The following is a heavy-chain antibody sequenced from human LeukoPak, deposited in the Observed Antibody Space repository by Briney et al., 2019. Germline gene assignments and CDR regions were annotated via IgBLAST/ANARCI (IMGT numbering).Heavy chain of an antibody. D-gene: IGHD6-19*01. CDR3: ARVYSSGWYPIGWYFDL. CDR2: INTNTGNP. Sequence: ASVKVSCKASGYTFTSYAMNWVRQAPGQGLEWMGWINTNTGNPTYAQGFTGRFVLSLDTSVSTAYLQISSLKAEDTAVYYCARVYSSGWYPIGWYFDLWGRGTLVTVSS. V-gene: IGHV7-4-1*02. CDR1: GYTFTSYA. J-gene: IGHJ2*01.